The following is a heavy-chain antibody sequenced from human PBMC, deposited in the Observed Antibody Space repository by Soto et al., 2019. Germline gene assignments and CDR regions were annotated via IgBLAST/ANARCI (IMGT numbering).Heavy chain of an antibody. CDR1: GYTFIDYY. Sequence: QVQLVQSGAEVKKPGASVKVSCEASGYTFIDYYMHWVRQAPGQGFEWMGRISPKSGSTNYAHKFQGRVTMTWDTSLNTAYMELSSLMSEDTAVYYCARPPGYISDWYYFDLWGQGTLVTVSS. D-gene: IGHD6-19*01. V-gene: IGHV1-2*07. J-gene: IGHJ4*02. CDR3: ARPPGYISDWYYFDL. CDR2: ISPKSGST.